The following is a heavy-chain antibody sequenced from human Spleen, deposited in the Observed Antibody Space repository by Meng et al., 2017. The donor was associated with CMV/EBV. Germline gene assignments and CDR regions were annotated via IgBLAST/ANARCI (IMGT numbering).Heavy chain of an antibody. D-gene: IGHD6-19*01. CDR3: ARDHSSGEHYFDN. V-gene: IGHV3-23*03. CDR1: GFTVSSYA. Sequence: ASGFTVSSYAMSWVRQAPGKGLEWVSVIYSGGSRTNYADSVKGRFTISRDNSKNTLFLQMNSLRVEDTAVYYCARDHSSGEHYFDNWGQGTLVTVSS. CDR2: IYSGGSRT. J-gene: IGHJ4*02.